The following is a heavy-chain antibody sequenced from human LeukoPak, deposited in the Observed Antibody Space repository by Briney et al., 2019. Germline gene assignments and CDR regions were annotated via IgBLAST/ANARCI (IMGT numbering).Heavy chain of an antibody. J-gene: IGHJ5*02. Sequence: SETLPLTCTVSGGSISSSSYYWGWIRQPPGKGLEWIGSIYYSGSTYYNPSLKSRVTISVDTSKNQFSLKLSSVTAADTAVYYCARENVYYDFWSGYYQRTLGGQGWFDPWGQGTLVTVSS. CDR1: GGSISSSSYY. D-gene: IGHD3-3*01. V-gene: IGHV4-39*07. CDR3: ARENVYYDFWSGYYQRTLGGQGWFDP. CDR2: IYYSGST.